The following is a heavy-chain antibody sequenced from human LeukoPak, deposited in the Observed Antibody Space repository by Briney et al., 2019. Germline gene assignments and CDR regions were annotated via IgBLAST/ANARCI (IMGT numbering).Heavy chain of an antibody. CDR3: AKDPVRGYSGYDFGSWFDP. V-gene: IGHV3-30*18. J-gene: IGHJ5*02. D-gene: IGHD5-12*01. CDR2: ISYDGSNK. Sequence: GGSLRLSCAASGFAFSSYGMHWVRQAPGKGLEWVAVISYDGSNKYYVDSVKGRFTISRDNSKNTLYLQMNSLRAEDTAVYYCAKDPVRGYSGYDFGSWFDPWGQGTLVTVSS. CDR1: GFAFSSYG.